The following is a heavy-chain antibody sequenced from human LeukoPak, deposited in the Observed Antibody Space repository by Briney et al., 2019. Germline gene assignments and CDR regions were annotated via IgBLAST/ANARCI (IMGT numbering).Heavy chain of an antibody. J-gene: IGHJ3*02. CDR2: ISSGGSPI. Sequence: SGGSLRLSCAASGFTFSTYSMNWVRQAPGKGLEWVSSISSGGSPIYYTDSVKGRFTISRDNAKNSLYLQMNSLRAEDTAVYYCARERSNQLLYGDDAFDIWGQGTMVTVSS. CDR1: GFTFSTYS. V-gene: IGHV3-21*01. CDR3: ARERSNQLLYGDDAFDI. D-gene: IGHD2-2*02.